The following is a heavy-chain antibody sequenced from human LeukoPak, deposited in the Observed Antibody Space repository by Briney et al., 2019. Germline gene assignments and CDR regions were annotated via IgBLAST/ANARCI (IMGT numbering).Heavy chain of an antibody. V-gene: IGHV3-53*01. D-gene: IGHD2-2*01. Sequence: GGSLRLSCAASGFTVSTYYMTWVRQAPGKGLECVSVIYSGGSTYYADSVKGRFTVSRDNSKNTLYLQMNNLRAEDTAMYYCARGLGYCTSTTCLLPFDCWGQGTVVTVSS. J-gene: IGHJ4*02. CDR3: ARGLGYCTSTTCLLPFDC. CDR2: IYSGGST. CDR1: GFTVSTYY.